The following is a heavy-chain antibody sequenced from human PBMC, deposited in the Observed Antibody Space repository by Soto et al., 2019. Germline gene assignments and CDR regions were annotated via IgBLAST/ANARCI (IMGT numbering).Heavy chain of an antibody. CDR2: IYHNGST. Sequence: QVQLQESGPGLAKPSGTLSLTCAVSGGSITSSNWWSWVRQSPRKGLEWVGEIYHNGSTNYNPSLKRRITISVDKAKNQFSLELRSVTAADTAVYYRARARGAIFGVVIRNWFDPWGQGTLVTVSS. J-gene: IGHJ5*02. V-gene: IGHV4-4*02. CDR1: GGSITSSNW. D-gene: IGHD3-3*01. CDR3: ARARGAIFGVVIRNWFDP.